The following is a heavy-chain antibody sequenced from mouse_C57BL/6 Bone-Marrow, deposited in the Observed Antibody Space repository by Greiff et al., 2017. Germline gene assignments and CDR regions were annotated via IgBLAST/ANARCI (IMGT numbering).Heavy chain of an antibody. Sequence: QFQLQQSGPELVKPGASVKISCKASGYAFSSSWMNWVKQRPGKGLEWIGRIYPGDGDTNYNGKFKGKATLTADKSSSPAYMQLSSLTSEYSAVYFCARVGDPAWFAYWGQGTLVTVSA. J-gene: IGHJ3*01. V-gene: IGHV1-82*01. D-gene: IGHD3-3*01. CDR1: GYAFSSSW. CDR3: ARVGDPAWFAY. CDR2: IYPGDGDT.